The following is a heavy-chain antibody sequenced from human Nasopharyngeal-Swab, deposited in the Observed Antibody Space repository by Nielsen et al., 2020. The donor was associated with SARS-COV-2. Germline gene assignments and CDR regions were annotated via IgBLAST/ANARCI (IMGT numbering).Heavy chain of an antibody. CDR1: GGTFSCYA. J-gene: IGHJ6*03. CDR3: ARADTAMVKIFGYYYYMDV. V-gene: IGHV1-69*13. D-gene: IGHD5-18*01. Sequence: SVKVSCKASGGTFSCYAISWVRQAPGQGLEWMGGIIPIFGTANYAQKFQGRVTITADESTSTAYMELSSLRSEDTAVYYCARADTAMVKIFGYYYYMDVWGKGTTVTVSS. CDR2: IIPIFGTA.